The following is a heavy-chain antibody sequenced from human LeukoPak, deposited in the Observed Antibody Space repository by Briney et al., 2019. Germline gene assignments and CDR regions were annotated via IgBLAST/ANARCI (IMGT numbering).Heavy chain of an antibody. CDR3: ARGSSDYATDYFDY. V-gene: IGHV4-34*01. J-gene: IGHJ4*02. Sequence: SETLSLTCAVYGGSFSGYYWSWIRQPPGKGLEWTGEINHSGSTNYNPSLKSRVTISVDTSKNQFSLKLSSVTAADTAVYYCARGSSDYATDYFDYWGQGTLVTVSS. CDR2: INHSGST. D-gene: IGHD4-17*01. CDR1: GGSFSGYY.